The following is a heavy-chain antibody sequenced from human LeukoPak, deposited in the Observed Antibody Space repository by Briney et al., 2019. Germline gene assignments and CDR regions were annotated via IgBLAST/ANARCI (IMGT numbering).Heavy chain of an antibody. Sequence: GESLKISCKGSGYSFTSYWIGWVRQMPGKGLEWMGIIYPGDSDTRYSPSFQGQVTISADKSISTAYLQWSSLKASDTAMYYCAADVQMTTVSTDASDIWGQGTMVTVSS. J-gene: IGHJ3*02. D-gene: IGHD4-17*01. CDR3: AADVQMTTVSTDASDI. CDR1: GYSFTSYW. V-gene: IGHV5-51*01. CDR2: IYPGDSDT.